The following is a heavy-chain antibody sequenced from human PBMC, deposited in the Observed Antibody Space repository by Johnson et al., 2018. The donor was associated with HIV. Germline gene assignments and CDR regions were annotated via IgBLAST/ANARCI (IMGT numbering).Heavy chain of an antibody. CDR3: VREEANGAFYI. J-gene: IGHJ3*02. Sequence: QMQLVESGGGVVQPGGSLRLSCAASGFTFSSYGMHWVRQAPGKGLEWVAFIRHDGGEKYYADSVKGRFTISRDNAKNSLYLQMNSLRAEDTAVYYCVREEANGAFYIWGQGTMVTVSS. CDR2: IRHDGGEK. V-gene: IGHV3-30*02. CDR1: GFTFSSYG.